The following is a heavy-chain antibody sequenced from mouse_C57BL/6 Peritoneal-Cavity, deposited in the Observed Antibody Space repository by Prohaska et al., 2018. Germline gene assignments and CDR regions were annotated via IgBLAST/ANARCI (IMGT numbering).Heavy chain of an antibody. J-gene: IGHJ2*01. V-gene: IGHV1-19*01. D-gene: IGHD1-1*01. CDR2: INPYNGDT. CDR3: ARGVATVVAYYFDY. Sequence: PGASVKMSCKASGYTFTDYYMNWVKQSHGKSLEWIGVINPYNGDTSYNQKFKGKATLTVDKSSSTAYMELNSLTSEDSAVYYCARGVATVVAYYFDYRGQGTTLT. CDR1: GYTFTDYY.